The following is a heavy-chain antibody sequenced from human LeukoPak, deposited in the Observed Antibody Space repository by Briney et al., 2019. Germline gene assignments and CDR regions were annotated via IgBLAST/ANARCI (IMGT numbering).Heavy chain of an antibody. V-gene: IGHV3-72*01. CDR2: SRNKANSYTT. J-gene: IGHJ3*02. CDR3: ARRGFSSDWRAFDI. CDR1: GFTFSDHY. D-gene: IGHD6-19*01. Sequence: GGSLRLSCAASGFTFSDHYMDWVRQAPGEGLEWVARSRNKANSYTTEYAASVKGRFTISRDDSKNSLYLQMISLQTEDTAVYYCARRGFSSDWRAFDIWGQGTMVTVSS.